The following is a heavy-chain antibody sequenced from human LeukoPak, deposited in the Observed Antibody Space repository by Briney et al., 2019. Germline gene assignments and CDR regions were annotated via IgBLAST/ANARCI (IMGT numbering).Heavy chain of an antibody. CDR2: IKQDGSEK. CDR3: ARAQGWNYDY. J-gene: IGHJ4*02. D-gene: IGHD1-7*01. Sequence: PGGSPRLSCAASGFTCSSYWMSWVRQAPGKGMEWVANIKQDGSEKYYVDSVKGRFTISRDNAKNSLYLQMNSLRAEDTAVYYCARAQGWNYDYWGQGTLVTVSS. CDR1: GFTCSSYW. V-gene: IGHV3-7*01.